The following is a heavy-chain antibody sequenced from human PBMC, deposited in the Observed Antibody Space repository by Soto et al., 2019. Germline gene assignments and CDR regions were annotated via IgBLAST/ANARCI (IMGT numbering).Heavy chain of an antibody. V-gene: IGHV3-30-3*01. CDR1: GFTFRDYS. CDR2: MSKDGSNQ. Sequence: QVQLVESGGGVVQPGRSLRLSCAASGFTFRDYSMHWVRQAPGKGLERVAIMSKDGSNQYYADPVKGRFSISRDNSKYSLYLHMNSLRHEDTALYYCASEYYGEYYFDYWGQGSLVTVSS. CDR3: ASEYYGEYYFDY. D-gene: IGHD3-10*01. J-gene: IGHJ4*02.